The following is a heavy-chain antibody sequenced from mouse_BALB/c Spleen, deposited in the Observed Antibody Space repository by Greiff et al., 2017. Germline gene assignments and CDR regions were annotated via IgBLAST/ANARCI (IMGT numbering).Heavy chain of an antibody. CDR3: ARGIFTTTDVFDY. D-gene: IGHD1-1*01. CDR2: IDPANGNT. Sequence: VQLQQSGAELVKPGASVKLSCTASGFNIKDTYLHWVKQRPEQGLAWIGRIDPANGNTKYDPKFQGKATITADTSSNTAYLQLSSLTSEDTAVYYCARGIFTTTDVFDYGGQGTTLTVSS. CDR1: GFNIKDTY. V-gene: IGHV14-3*02. J-gene: IGHJ2*01.